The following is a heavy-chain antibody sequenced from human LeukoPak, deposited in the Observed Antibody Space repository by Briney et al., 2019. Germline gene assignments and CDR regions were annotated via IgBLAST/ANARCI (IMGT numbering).Heavy chain of an antibody. D-gene: IGHD2-21*02. CDR2: ISYNSDTI. CDR1: GFTFDDYA. V-gene: IGHV3-9*01. Sequence: GRSLRLSCAASGFTFDDYAMHWVRQAPGKGLGWVSGISYNSDTIAYADSVKGRFTISRDNAKNSLYLQMNSLRAEDTALYYCAKDYCGGDCYSGWYFDLWGRGTLVTVSS. J-gene: IGHJ2*01. CDR3: AKDYCGGDCYSGWYFDL.